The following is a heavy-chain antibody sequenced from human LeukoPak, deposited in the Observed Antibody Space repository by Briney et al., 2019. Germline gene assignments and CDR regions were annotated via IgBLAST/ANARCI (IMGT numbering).Heavy chain of an antibody. D-gene: IGHD3-10*01. J-gene: IGHJ4*02. CDR1: GGSISSYY. CDR3: ARPYGSGSYYVD. Sequence: SETLSLTCTVSGGSISSYYWSWIRQPPGKGLEWIGYIYYSGSTNYNPSLKSRVTISVDTSKNQFSLKLTSVTAADTAVYYCARPYGSGSYYVDWGQGTLVTVSS. CDR2: IYYSGST. V-gene: IGHV4-59*01.